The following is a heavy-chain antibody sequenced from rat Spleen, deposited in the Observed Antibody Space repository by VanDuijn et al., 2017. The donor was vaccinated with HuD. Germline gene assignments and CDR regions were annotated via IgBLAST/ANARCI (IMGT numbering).Heavy chain of an antibody. CDR1: GFSLTSYN. D-gene: IGHD1-1*01. CDR3: TRDPITTRDYFDY. J-gene: IGHJ2*01. V-gene: IGHV2-30*01. Sequence: QVQLKESGPGLVQSSQTLSLTCTVSGFSLTSYNVHWVRQPPGKGLEWMGVTWIGGNTAYNSLLKSRLSINRDTSKSQVFLKMNSLQTEDTAIYFCTRDPITTRDYFDYWGQGVMVTVSS. CDR2: TWIGGNT.